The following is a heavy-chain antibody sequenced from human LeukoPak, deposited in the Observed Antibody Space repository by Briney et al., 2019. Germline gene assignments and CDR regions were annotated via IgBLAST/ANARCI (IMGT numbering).Heavy chain of an antibody. CDR2: IIPIFGTA. D-gene: IGHD4-17*01. J-gene: IGHJ4*02. V-gene: IGHV1-69*05. Sequence: SVKVSCKASGGTFSSYAISWVRQAPGQGLEWMGGIIPIFGTANYAQKFQGRVTITTDESTSTAYMELSSLRSEDTAVYYCARDDYGDRCLDYWGQGTLVTVSS. CDR1: GGTFSSYA. CDR3: ARDDYGDRCLDY.